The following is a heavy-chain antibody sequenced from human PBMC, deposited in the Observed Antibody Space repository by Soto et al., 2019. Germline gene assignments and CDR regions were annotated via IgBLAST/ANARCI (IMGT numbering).Heavy chain of an antibody. CDR2: INQSGSS. Sequence: QVQLQQWGAGLLKPSETLSLTCAVYGGTFSGYYWSWIRQPPGKGLEWIGEINQSGSSNNNPSLKSRVIFSVDPAKNQLSLKLRYVTAADTAVYYGAGGIAVKAALQGDAPDKHYFDSWGQGTRVTVSS. V-gene: IGHV4-34*01. D-gene: IGHD6-25*01. J-gene: IGHJ4*02. CDR1: GGTFSGYY. CDR3: AGGIAVKAALQGDAPDKHYFDS.